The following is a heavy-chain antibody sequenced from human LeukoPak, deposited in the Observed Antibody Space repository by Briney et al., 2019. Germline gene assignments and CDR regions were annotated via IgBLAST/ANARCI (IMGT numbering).Heavy chain of an antibody. CDR1: GGSISSSTYY. D-gene: IGHD3-22*01. Sequence: SETLSLTCSVSGGSISSSTYYWGWIRQPPGKGLEWIGSMYYGGSTYYNPSLKSRVTISVDTSKNQFSLKLSSVTAADTAVYYCARGLGDSSGYYFDYWGQGTLVTVSS. CDR3: ARGLGDSSGYYFDY. J-gene: IGHJ4*02. V-gene: IGHV4-39*07. CDR2: MYYGGST.